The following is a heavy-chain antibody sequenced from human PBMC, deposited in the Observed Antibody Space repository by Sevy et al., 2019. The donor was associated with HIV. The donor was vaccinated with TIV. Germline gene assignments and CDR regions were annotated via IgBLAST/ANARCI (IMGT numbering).Heavy chain of an antibody. CDR1: GYTFTGYY. V-gene: IGHV1-2*06. Sequence: ASVKVSCKASGYTFTGYYMHWVRQAPGQGLEWMGRINPNSGGTNYSQKFQGRVTMTRDTSISIAYMELSRLRSDDTAVYYCARLLRGMATITGAFDIWGQGTMVTVSS. J-gene: IGHJ3*02. CDR2: INPNSGGT. D-gene: IGHD5-12*01. CDR3: ARLLRGMATITGAFDI.